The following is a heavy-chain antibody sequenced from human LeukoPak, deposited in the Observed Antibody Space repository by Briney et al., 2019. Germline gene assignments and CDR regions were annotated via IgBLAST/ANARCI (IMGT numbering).Heavy chain of an antibody. CDR2: MYHSGST. CDR1: GYSISSGYY. Sequence: SETLSLTCTVSGYSISSGYYWGWIRQPPGKGLEWIGSMYHSGSTYYNPSLKSRVTISVDTSKNQFSLKLSSVTAADTAVYYCARDHAAFDYWGQGTLVTVSS. J-gene: IGHJ4*02. D-gene: IGHD2-15*01. V-gene: IGHV4-38-2*02. CDR3: ARDHAAFDY.